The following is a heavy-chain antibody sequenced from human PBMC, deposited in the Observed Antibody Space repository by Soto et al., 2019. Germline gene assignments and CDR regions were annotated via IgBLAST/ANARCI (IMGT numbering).Heavy chain of an antibody. Sequence: VSVKVSCKASGYTFTSYAMHWVRQAPGQRLEWMGWINAGNGNTKYSQKFQGRVTITRDTSASTAYMELSSLRSEDTAVYYCARPHFSSSYYFDYWGQGTLVTVSS. CDR1: GYTFTSYA. CDR2: INAGNGNT. V-gene: IGHV1-3*01. D-gene: IGHD6-13*01. J-gene: IGHJ4*02. CDR3: ARPHFSSSYYFDY.